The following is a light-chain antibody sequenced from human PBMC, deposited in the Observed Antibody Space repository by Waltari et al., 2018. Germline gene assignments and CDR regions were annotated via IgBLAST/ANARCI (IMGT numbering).Light chain of an antibody. CDR2: DVF. CDR3: NSYTGSSSWV. J-gene: IGLJ3*02. Sequence: QSALTQPASVSGSPGQSITISCTGTSSDVGFYNYVSWYKQHPGKAPKLIIYDVFERPSGGSDGFSSSKSGNTASLTISGLLAEDEADYYCNSYTGSSSWVFGGGTKLTVL. V-gene: IGLV2-14*01. CDR1: SSDVGFYNY.